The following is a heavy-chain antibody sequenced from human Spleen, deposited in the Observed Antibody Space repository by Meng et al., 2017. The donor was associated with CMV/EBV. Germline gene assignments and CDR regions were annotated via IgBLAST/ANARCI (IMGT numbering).Heavy chain of an antibody. Sequence: QVQLRESGPGLVKPSQTLSLTCTVSGGSISSGDYYWSWIRQPPGKGLEWIGYIYYSGSTYYNPSLKSRVTISVDTSKNQFSLKLSSVTAADTAVYYCARNGGYSYGPANNWFDPWGQGTLVTVSS. D-gene: IGHD5-18*01. CDR1: GGSISSGDYY. CDR2: IYYSGST. V-gene: IGHV4-30-4*08. J-gene: IGHJ5*02. CDR3: ARNGGYSYGPANNWFDP.